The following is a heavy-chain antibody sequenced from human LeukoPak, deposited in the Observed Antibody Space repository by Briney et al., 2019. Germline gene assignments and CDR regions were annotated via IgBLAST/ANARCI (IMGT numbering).Heavy chain of an antibody. CDR2: INHRGST. J-gene: IGHJ4*02. Sequence: PSETLSLTCDVYGGSFSGYYWSWIRQPPGKGLEWIGEINHRGSTNHNPSLKSRVTISVDTSKNQFSLKLTSVTAADAAVYYCARGGIVVATDYWGQGTLVTVSS. V-gene: IGHV4-34*01. CDR1: GGSFSGYY. CDR3: ARGGIVVATDY. D-gene: IGHD6-19*01.